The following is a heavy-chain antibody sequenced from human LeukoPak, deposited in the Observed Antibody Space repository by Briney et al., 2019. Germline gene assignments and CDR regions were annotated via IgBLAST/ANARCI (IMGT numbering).Heavy chain of an antibody. CDR3: AKDLGHLLYYYGMDV. CDR2: ISGRDGST. D-gene: IGHD3-10*01. J-gene: IGHJ6*02. Sequence: GGSLRLSCAASGFTFNIYAMSWVRQAPGKGLEWVSSISGRDGSTYYADSVKGRFTISRDNSKNTLYLQMNSLRAEDTAVYYCAKDLGHLLYYYGMDVWGQGTTVTVSS. CDR1: GFTFNIYA. V-gene: IGHV3-23*01.